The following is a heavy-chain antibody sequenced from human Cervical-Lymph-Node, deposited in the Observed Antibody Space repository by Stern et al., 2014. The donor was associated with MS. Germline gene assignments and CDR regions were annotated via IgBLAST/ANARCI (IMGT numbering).Heavy chain of an antibody. CDR1: GGSIINYY. CDR2: IYYTGRT. D-gene: IGHD6-13*01. Sequence: QVQLMQSGPGLVKPSETLSLTCTVSGGSIINYYWSWIRQTPGKGLEWIGYIYYTGRTNYNPSLKSRVTISVDTSKNQLSLMLRSLTAADTAVYYCARDSSDTWYGPIDAWGQGTQVIVSS. CDR3: ARDSSDTWYGPIDA. J-gene: IGHJ5*02. V-gene: IGHV4-59*01.